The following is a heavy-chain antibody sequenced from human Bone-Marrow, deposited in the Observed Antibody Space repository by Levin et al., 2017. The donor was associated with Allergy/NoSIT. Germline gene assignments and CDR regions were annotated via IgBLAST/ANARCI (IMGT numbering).Heavy chain of an antibody. CDR3: ARDEEFCSRTTCLRWFDP. V-gene: IGHV1-2*06. CDR1: GYSFTGQP. CDR2: INPNTGGA. Sequence: PGESLKISCKASGYSFTGQPVNWVRQAPGQGLEWMGRINPNTGGANYAQRFKGRVTMTRETSIRTAYMELRGLRSDDTAVYYCARDEEFCSRTTCLRWFDPWGQGTLVTLS. J-gene: IGHJ5*02. D-gene: IGHD1-1*01.